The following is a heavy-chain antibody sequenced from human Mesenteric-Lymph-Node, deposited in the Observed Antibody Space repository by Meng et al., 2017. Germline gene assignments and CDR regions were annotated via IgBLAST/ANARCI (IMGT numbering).Heavy chain of an antibody. V-gene: IGHV4-31*01. J-gene: IGHJ4*02. CDR3: ARASYDILTGSIRFDY. CDR1: GGSISSYY. D-gene: IGHD3-9*01. Sequence: SETLSLTCTVSGGSISSYYWSWIRQHPGKGLEWIGYIYYSGSTYYNPSLKSLVTISVDTSKNQFSLKLSSVTAADTAVYYCARASYDILTGSIRFDYWGQGTLVTVSS. CDR2: IYYSGST.